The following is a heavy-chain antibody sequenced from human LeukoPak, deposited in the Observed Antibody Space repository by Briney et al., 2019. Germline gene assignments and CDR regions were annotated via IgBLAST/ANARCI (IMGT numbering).Heavy chain of an antibody. J-gene: IGHJ6*02. CDR1: GFTFSTYA. V-gene: IGHV3-33*01. CDR3: GRVGCTGGNCKPYAYYATDV. D-gene: IGHD2-15*01. CDR2: IWYDGSDK. Sequence: GRSLRLSCAASGFTFSTYAMHWVRQAPGKGLEWVAIIWYDGSDKYYADSVRGRFTISRDNSKNTLYLQMNSLRAEDTAVYYCGRVGCTGGNCKPYAYYATDVWGQGTTVTVSS.